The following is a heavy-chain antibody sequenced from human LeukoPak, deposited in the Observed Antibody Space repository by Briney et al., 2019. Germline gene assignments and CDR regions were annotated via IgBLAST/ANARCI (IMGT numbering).Heavy chain of an antibody. CDR1: GFTFSSYS. Sequence: PGGSLRLSCAASGFTFSSYSMNWVRQAPGKGLEWVSSISSSSSYIYYADSAKGRFTISRDNAKNSLYLQMNSLRAEDTAVYYCARDWVAVAGKFDYWGQGTLVTVSS. CDR3: ARDWVAVAGKFDY. D-gene: IGHD6-19*01. CDR2: ISSSSSYI. V-gene: IGHV3-21*01. J-gene: IGHJ4*02.